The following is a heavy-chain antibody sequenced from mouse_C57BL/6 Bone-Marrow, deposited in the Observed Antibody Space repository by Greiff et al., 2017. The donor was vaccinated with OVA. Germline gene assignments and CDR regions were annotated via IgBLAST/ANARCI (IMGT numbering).Heavy chain of an antibody. D-gene: IGHD1-1*01. CDR2: IYPGSGGT. J-gene: IGHJ4*01. CDR1: GYAFTNYL. V-gene: IGHV1-54*01. Sequence: VQLQQSGAELVRPGTSVKVSCKASGYAFTNYLIEWVKQRPGQGLEWIGVIYPGSGGTNYNAKFKGKATLTADKSSRTAYMQLSSLTSEDSAVYCCARWSYDYYGSRENAMDYWGQGTSVTVSS. CDR3: ARWSYDYYGSRENAMDY.